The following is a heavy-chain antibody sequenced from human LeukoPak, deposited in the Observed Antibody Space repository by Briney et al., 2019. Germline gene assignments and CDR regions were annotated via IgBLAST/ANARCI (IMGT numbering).Heavy chain of an antibody. CDR3: ARGEITMVRGVIGWFDP. CDR2: IYYSGST. V-gene: IGHV4-30-4*08. CDR1: GGSISSSSYY. Sequence: MSSETLSLTCTVSGGSISSSSYYWGWIRQPPGKGLEWIGYIYYSGSTYYNPSLKSRVTISVDTSKNQFSLKLSSVTAADTAVYYCARGEITMVRGVIGWFDPWGQGTLVTVSS. D-gene: IGHD3-10*01. J-gene: IGHJ5*02.